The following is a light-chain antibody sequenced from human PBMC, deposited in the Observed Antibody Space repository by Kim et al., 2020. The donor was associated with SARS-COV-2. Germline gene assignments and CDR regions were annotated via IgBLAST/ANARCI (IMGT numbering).Light chain of an antibody. CDR2: DVS. CDR3: CSYAGSYTVV. V-gene: IGLV2-11*01. CDR1: SSDVGGYNY. J-gene: IGLJ2*01. Sequence: GQSVTISWTGTSSDVGGYNYVSWYQQHPGKAPKLMIYDVSKRPSGVPDRFSGSKSGNTASLTISGLQAEDEADYYCCSYAGSYTVVFGGGTQLTVL.